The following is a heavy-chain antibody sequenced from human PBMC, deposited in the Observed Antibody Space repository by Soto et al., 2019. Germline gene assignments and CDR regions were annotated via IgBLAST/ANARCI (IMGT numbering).Heavy chain of an antibody. CDR2: IYWDDDK. J-gene: IGHJ4*02. V-gene: IGHV2-5*02. D-gene: IGHD3-3*01. CDR1: GFSLTTSGVG. Sequence: QITLNESGPTLVKPRQTLTLTCTFSGFSLTTSGVGVGWIRQSPGKAPEWLALIYWDDDKRYSPSLKSGLTITKHTSKRHVVLTMADLNPADTATYYCPHRVLRTVFGLVTTTAIYFDFWGQGTPVAVSS. CDR3: PHRVLRTVFGLVTTTAIYFDF.